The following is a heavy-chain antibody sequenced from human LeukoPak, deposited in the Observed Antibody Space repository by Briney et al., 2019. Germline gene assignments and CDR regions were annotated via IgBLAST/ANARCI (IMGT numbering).Heavy chain of an antibody. CDR2: IYYSGST. CDR3: ASGVDCSGGSCFLSYYFDY. J-gene: IGHJ4*02. Sequence: PSETLSLTCTVSGGSISSYYWSWIRQPPGKGLEWIGYIYYSGSTNYNPSLKSRVTISVDTSKNQFSLKLSSVTAADTAVYYCASGVDCSGGSCFLSYYFDYWGQGTLVTVSS. V-gene: IGHV4-59*08. D-gene: IGHD2-15*01. CDR1: GGSISSYY.